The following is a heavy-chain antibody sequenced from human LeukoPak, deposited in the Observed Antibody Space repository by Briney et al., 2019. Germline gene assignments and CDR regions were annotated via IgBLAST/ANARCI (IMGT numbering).Heavy chain of an antibody. Sequence: GASVKVSCKASGYTFTGYYMHWVRQAPGKGLEWLSYISSSSSTIYYADSVKGRFTISRDNAKNSLYLQLNSLRPEDTGLYYCARDRGGWPDYWGQGTLVTVSS. CDR2: ISSSSSTI. D-gene: IGHD6-19*01. CDR1: GYTFTGYY. J-gene: IGHJ4*02. V-gene: IGHV3-48*01. CDR3: ARDRGGWPDY.